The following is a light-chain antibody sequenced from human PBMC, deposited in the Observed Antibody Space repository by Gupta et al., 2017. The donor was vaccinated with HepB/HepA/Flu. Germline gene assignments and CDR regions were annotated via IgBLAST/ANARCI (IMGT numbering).Light chain of an antibody. J-gene: IGKJ1*01. V-gene: IGKV3-20*01. Sequence: IVLTQSPGTMYFSPGERSTLSCRARQRVSNSYLAWYQQKPGQAPRLLIYGASSRANGIPDRFSGSGYGTEFTLTISRREPEEFAVYYCQQECSSPWTFGQGTKVEIK. CDR1: QRVSNSY. CDR3: QQECSSPWT. CDR2: GAS.